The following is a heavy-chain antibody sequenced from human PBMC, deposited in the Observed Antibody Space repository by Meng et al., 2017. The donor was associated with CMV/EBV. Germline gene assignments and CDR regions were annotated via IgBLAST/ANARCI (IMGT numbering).Heavy chain of an antibody. CDR2: ISGSGGST. J-gene: IGHJ4*02. V-gene: IGHV3-23*01. CDR3: AREQQQVVDY. Sequence: GESLKISCAASGFTFSSYAMSWVRQAPGKGLEWVSAISGSGGSTYYADSVKGRFTISRDNSKNTLYLQMNGLRPEDTAIYYCAREQQQVVDYWGQGTLVTVSS. CDR1: GFTFSSYA. D-gene: IGHD6-13*01.